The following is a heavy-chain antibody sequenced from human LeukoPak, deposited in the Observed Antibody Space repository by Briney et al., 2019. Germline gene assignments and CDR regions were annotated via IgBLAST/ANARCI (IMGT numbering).Heavy chain of an antibody. Sequence: SVKVSCKASGGTFSNYGISWVRQTPGQGLEWMGAIIPIFDTTNYAQKFQGSVTITADKSTSTAYMELSSLRSEDTAVYYCARARYSTGWYWWFDPWGQGALVTVSS. J-gene: IGHJ5*02. CDR1: GGTFSNYG. D-gene: IGHD6-19*01. CDR3: ARARYSTGWYWWFDP. V-gene: IGHV1-69*06. CDR2: IIPIFDTT.